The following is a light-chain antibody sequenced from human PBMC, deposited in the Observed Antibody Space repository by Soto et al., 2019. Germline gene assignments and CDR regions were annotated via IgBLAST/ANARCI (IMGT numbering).Light chain of an antibody. V-gene: IGKV3-15*01. CDR3: QQYNNWPPIT. CDR2: EAS. CDR1: QSISSN. J-gene: IGKJ4*01. Sequence: EIVMTQSPDTLSVSPGEGSTLSCRARQSISSNVAWYQQRPGQAPRLLIYEASTRATGIPARFSGSGSETEFTLTITSLQSEDFAVYYCQQYNNWPPITFGGGTKVEVK.